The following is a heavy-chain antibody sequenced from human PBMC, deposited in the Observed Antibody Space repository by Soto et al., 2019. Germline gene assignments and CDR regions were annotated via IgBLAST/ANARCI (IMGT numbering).Heavy chain of an antibody. CDR1: GYTFTSYG. V-gene: IGHV1-18*01. D-gene: IGHD2-15*01. Sequence: QVQLVQSGAEVKKPGASVKVSCKASGYTFTSYGISWVRQAPGQGLEWMGWISAYNGNTNYAQKLQGRVTMTTDTATSTAYMELRSLRSDDTAVYYCARDSAHIFAWRVIYCSGGSCYDYWGQGTLVTVSS. J-gene: IGHJ4*02. CDR2: ISAYNGNT. CDR3: ARDSAHIFAWRVIYCSGGSCYDY.